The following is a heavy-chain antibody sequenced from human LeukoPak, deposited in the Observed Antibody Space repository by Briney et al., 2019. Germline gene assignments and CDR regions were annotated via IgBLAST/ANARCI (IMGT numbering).Heavy chain of an antibody. CDR2: IYYSGST. CDR1: GGSISSYY. V-gene: IGHV4-59*01. D-gene: IGHD6-19*01. J-gene: IGHJ4*02. Sequence: PSETLSLTCTVSGGSISSYYWSWIRQPPGKGLEWIGYIYYSGSTNYNPSLKSRVTISVDTSKNQFSLKLSSVTAADTAVYYCARDSYSNGFDYWGQGTLVTVSS. CDR3: ARDSYSNGFDY.